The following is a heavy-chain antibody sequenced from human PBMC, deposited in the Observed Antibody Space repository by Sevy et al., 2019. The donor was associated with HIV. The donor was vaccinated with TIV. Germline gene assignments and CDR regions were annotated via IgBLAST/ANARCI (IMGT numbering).Heavy chain of an antibody. CDR2: ISYDGSNK. CDR3: AREVTYYYDSSGYPTYYFDY. Sequence: GESLKISCAASGFTFSSYAMHWVRQAPGKGLEWVAVISYDGSNKYYADSVKGRFTISRDNSKNTLYLQMNSLRAEDTAVYYCAREVTYYYDSSGYPTYYFDYWGQGTLVTVSS. D-gene: IGHD3-22*01. V-gene: IGHV3-30-3*01. J-gene: IGHJ4*02. CDR1: GFTFSSYA.